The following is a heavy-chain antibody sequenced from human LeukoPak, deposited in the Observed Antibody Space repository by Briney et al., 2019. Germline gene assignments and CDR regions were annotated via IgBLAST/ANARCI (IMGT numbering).Heavy chain of an antibody. V-gene: IGHV5-51*01. CDR1: GYSFTTYW. D-gene: IGHD3-9*01. CDR2: IYPGDSDT. Sequence: GESLKISCKGSGYSFTTYWIGWVRQMPGKGLEWMGIIYPGDSDTRYSPSFQGQVTISADKSISTAYLQWSSLKASDTAMYYCARQGGTYDILTGYFWFDPWGQGTLVTVSS. J-gene: IGHJ5*02. CDR3: ARQGGTYDILTGYFWFDP.